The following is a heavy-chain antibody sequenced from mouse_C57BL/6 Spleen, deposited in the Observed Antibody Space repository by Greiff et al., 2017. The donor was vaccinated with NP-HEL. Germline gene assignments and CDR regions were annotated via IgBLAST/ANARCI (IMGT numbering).Heavy chain of an antibody. V-gene: IGHV14-4*01. Sequence: EVQLQQSGAELVRPGASVKLSCTASGFNIKDDYMHWVKQRPEQGLEWIGWIDPENGDTEYASKFQGKATITADTSSNTAYLQLSSLTSEDTAVYYCTTFPRQPPYAMDYWGQGTSVTVSS. CDR1: GFNIKDDY. CDR3: TTFPRQPPYAMDY. J-gene: IGHJ4*01. D-gene: IGHD3-2*01. CDR2: IDPENGDT.